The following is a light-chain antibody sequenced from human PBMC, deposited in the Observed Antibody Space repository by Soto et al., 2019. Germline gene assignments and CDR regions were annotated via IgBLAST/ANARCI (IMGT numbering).Light chain of an antibody. CDR3: QQYNSWLWT. Sequence: EIVLTQSPATLSLSPGERATLSCRASQSVSSYLAWYQQKPGRAPRLLIYGASTRATGIPARFSGSGSGTEFTLIISSLQSEDSAVYYCQQYNSWLWTFGQGTKV. CDR1: QSVSSY. J-gene: IGKJ1*01. V-gene: IGKV3-15*01. CDR2: GAS.